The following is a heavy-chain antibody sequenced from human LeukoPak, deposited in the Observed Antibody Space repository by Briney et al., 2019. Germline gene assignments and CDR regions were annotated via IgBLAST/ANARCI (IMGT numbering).Heavy chain of an antibody. CDR3: SRERAGVFQY. CDR2: IRGRVYGATT. Sequence: PGGSLRLSCAASGFTFSSYAMSWVRQAPGKGLEWVSLIRGRVYGATTEYAASVKGRFAMSRDDSKSIAYLQMNSLKSEDTAMYYCSRERAGVFQYWGQGILVTVSS. V-gene: IGHV3-49*04. CDR1: GFTFSSYA. J-gene: IGHJ4*02.